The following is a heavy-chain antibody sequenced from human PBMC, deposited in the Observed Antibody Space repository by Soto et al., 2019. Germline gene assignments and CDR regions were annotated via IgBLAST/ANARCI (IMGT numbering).Heavy chain of an antibody. Sequence: EVQLLESGGGLVQPGGSLRLSCAASGFTFSNYAMSWVRQAPGKGLEWVSFISSSGNGTYYADSVKGRFTISRDNSKNTLYVQMNNLRAEDTAIYYCAKRFFGSGSPPGAFDFWGQGTMVTVSS. J-gene: IGHJ3*01. CDR3: AKRFFGSGSPPGAFDF. CDR1: GFTFSNYA. CDR2: ISSSGNGT. V-gene: IGHV3-23*01. D-gene: IGHD3-10*01.